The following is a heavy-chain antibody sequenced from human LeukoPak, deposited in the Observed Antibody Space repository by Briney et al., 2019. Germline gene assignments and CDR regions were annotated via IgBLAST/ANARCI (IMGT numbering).Heavy chain of an antibody. J-gene: IGHJ6*02. CDR1: GGSFSGYY. Sequence: SETLSLTCAVYGGSFSGYYWSWIRQPPGKGLEWIGEINHSGSTNYNPSLKSRVTISVDTSKNQFSLKLSSVTAADTAVYYCASTLEYSSSSVPLYYYYGMDVWGQGTTVTVSS. V-gene: IGHV4-34*01. D-gene: IGHD6-6*01. CDR3: ASTLEYSSSSVPLYYYYGMDV. CDR2: INHSGST.